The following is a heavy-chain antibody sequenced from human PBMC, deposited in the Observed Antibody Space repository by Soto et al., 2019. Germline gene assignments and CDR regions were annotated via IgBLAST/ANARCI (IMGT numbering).Heavy chain of an antibody. D-gene: IGHD5-12*01. J-gene: IGHJ4*02. CDR3: AKGRDNRAVTTIGHGFDY. CDR2: ISGSGDST. V-gene: IGHV3-23*01. CDR1: GFTFSSYA. Sequence: PGGSLRLSCAASGFTFSSYAMTWVRQAPGKGLEWVSAISGSGDSTYYADSVKGRFTISRDNSKNTLYLQMNSLRAEDTAVYYCAKGRDNRAVTTIGHGFDYWGQGTLVTVSS.